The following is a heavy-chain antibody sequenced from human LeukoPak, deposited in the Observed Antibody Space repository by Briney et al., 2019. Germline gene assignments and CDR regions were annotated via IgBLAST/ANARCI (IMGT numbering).Heavy chain of an antibody. CDR2: ISSSSSTI. J-gene: IGHJ4*02. Sequence: PGGSLRLSCAASGFTFSSYSMNWVRQAPGKGLEWVPYISSSSSTIYYADSVKGRFTISRDNAKNSLYLQMNSLRDEDTAVYYCARDIGSSSSLYYFDYWGQGTLVTVSS. CDR3: ARDIGSSSSLYYFDY. CDR1: GFTFSSYS. D-gene: IGHD6-13*01. V-gene: IGHV3-48*02.